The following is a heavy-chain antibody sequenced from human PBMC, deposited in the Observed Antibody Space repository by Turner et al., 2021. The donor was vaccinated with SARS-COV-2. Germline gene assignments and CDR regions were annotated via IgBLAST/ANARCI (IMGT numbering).Heavy chain of an antibody. V-gene: IGHV3-30*18. J-gene: IGHJ4*02. CDR1: GFTFSNYG. CDR2: ISYDGSNK. CDR3: AKSGGMYCSGGNCYSSYFDY. Sequence: QVQLVESGGGVVQPGRSLRPACAAPGFTFSNYGVHWVRQAPGKGLEWVAVISYDGSNKCYADSVKGRFTISRDNSKNTLYLQMNSLRAEDTAVYYCAKSGGMYCSGGNCYSSYFDYWGQGTLVTVSS. D-gene: IGHD2-15*01.